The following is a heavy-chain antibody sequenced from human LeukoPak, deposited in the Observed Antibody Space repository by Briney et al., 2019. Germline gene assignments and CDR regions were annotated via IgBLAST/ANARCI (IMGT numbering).Heavy chain of an antibody. CDR2: IYYSGST. CDR3: ASNYYGSGSLDY. Sequence: KASETVSLTCTVSGGSISSYYWSWTRQPPGKGLEWIGYIYYSGSTNYNPSLKSRVTISVDTSKNQFSLKLSSVTAADTAVYYCASNYYGSGSLDYWGQGNLVTVSS. D-gene: IGHD3-10*01. J-gene: IGHJ4*02. CDR1: GGSISSYY. V-gene: IGHV4-59*08.